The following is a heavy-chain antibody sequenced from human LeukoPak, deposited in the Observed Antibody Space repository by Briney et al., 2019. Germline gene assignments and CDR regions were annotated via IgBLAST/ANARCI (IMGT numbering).Heavy chain of an antibody. V-gene: IGHV3-23*01. CDR1: GFTFSSYA. CDR2: ICCSGCST. Sequence: GGSLRLSCAASGFTFSSYAMSWVRQAPGKGLEWVSAICCSGCSTYYADSVKGRFTIYRDNSKNTLYLQMNSLRAEDTAVYYCAKGVWATILTNDAFDIWGQGTMVTVSS. CDR3: AKGVWATILTNDAFDI. D-gene: IGHD3-9*01. J-gene: IGHJ3*02.